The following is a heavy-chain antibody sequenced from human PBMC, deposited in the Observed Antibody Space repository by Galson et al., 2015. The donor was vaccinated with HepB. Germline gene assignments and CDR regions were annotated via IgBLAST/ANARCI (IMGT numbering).Heavy chain of an antibody. Sequence: QSGAEVKKPGESLKISCKGSGYSFTSYWIGWVRQMPGKGLEWMGIIYPGDSDTRYSPSFQGQVTISADKSISTAYLQWSSLKASDTAMYYCASYRLDSSGSVYFDYWGQGTLVTVSS. CDR1: GYSFTSYW. CDR2: IYPGDSDT. J-gene: IGHJ4*02. V-gene: IGHV5-51*03. D-gene: IGHD3-22*01. CDR3: ASYRLDSSGSVYFDY.